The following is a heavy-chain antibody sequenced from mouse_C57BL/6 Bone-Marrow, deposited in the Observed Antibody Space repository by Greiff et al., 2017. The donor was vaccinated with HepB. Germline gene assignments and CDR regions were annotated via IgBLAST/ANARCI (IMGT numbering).Heavy chain of an antibody. V-gene: IGHV5-9*01. CDR3: ARRGDYGSSYWFAY. J-gene: IGHJ3*01. D-gene: IGHD1-1*01. CDR1: GFTFSSYT. CDR2: ISGGGGNT. Sequence: EVNVVESGGGLVKPGGSLKLSCAASGFTFSSYTMSWVRQTPEKRLEWVATISGGGGNTYYPDSVKGRFTISRDNAKNTLYLQMSSLRSEDTALYYCARRGDYGSSYWFAYWGQGTLVTVSA.